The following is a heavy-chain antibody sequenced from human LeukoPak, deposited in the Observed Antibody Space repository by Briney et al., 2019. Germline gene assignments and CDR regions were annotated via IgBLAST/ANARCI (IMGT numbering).Heavy chain of an antibody. V-gene: IGHV5-51*01. CDR2: IYPGDSDT. Sequence: GESLKISCKGSGYSFTTYWIGWVRQMPGKGLEWMGIIYPGDSDTRYSPSFQGQVTLSADKSISTAYLQWSSLKASDTAMYYCARLSAYCSSTSCYGAFDYWGQGTLVTVSS. CDR1: GYSFTTYW. D-gene: IGHD2-2*01. CDR3: ARLSAYCSSTSCYGAFDY. J-gene: IGHJ4*02.